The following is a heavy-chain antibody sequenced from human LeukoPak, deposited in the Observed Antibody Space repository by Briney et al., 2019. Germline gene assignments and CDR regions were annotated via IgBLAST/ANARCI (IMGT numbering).Heavy chain of an antibody. CDR1: GFTFSSYA. CDR2: ITASGDDS. CDR3: AKDRRQISVATTSDS. V-gene: IGHV3-23*01. J-gene: IGHJ4*02. D-gene: IGHD5-12*01. Sequence: GGSLRLSCAASGFTFSSYAMTWVRQAPGKGLEWVSAITASGDDSYYADSVKGRFAISRDNSKNTFYLQMISLRAEDTAIYYCAKDRRQISVATTSDSWGQGTLVTVSS.